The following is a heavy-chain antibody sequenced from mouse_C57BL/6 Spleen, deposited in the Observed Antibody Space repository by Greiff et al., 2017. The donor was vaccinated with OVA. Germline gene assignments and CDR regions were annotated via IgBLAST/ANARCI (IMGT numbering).Heavy chain of an antibody. Sequence: QVHVKQSGAELVKPGASVKISCKASGYAFSSYWMNWVKQRPGKGLEWIGQIYPGDGDTNYNGKFKGKATLTADKSSSTAYMQLSSLTSEDSAVYFCAGGGNYLFAYWGQGTLVTVSA. CDR3: AGGGNYLFAY. J-gene: IGHJ3*01. D-gene: IGHD2-1*01. CDR2: IYPGDGDT. CDR1: GYAFSSYW. V-gene: IGHV1-80*01.